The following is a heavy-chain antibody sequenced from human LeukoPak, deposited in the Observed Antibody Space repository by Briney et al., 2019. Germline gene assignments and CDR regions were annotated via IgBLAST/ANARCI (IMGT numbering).Heavy chain of an antibody. J-gene: IGHJ5*02. V-gene: IGHV4-59*01. CDR3: ARMVRAKRAWFDP. CDR2: IYYSGST. Sequence: KPSETLSLTCTVSGGSISSYYWSWIRQPPGKGLEWIGYIYYSGSTNYNPSLKSRVTISVDTSKNQFSLKLSSVTAADTAEYYCARMVRAKRAWFDPWGQGTLVTVSS. D-gene: IGHD3-10*01. CDR1: GGSISSYY.